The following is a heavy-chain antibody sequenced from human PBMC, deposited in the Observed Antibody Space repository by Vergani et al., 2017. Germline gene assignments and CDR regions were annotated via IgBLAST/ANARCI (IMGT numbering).Heavy chain of an antibody. V-gene: IGHV2-5*08. Sequence: QVTLKESGPVLVKPTETLTLTCTVSGFSLSNARMGVSWIRQPPGKALEWLAHIYWNDDKRYSPSLKSRLTITKDTSKNQVVLTMTNMDPVDTATYYCAHSLLYQDAFDIWGQGTMVTVSS. CDR3: AHSLLYQDAFDI. J-gene: IGHJ3*02. D-gene: IGHD2-8*01. CDR1: GFSLSNARMG. CDR2: IYWNDDK.